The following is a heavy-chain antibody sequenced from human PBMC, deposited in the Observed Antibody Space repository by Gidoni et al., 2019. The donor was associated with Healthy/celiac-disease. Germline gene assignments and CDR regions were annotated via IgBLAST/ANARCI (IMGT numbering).Heavy chain of an antibody. J-gene: IGHJ5*02. D-gene: IGHD2-8*01. V-gene: IGHV1-46*01. CDR3: ARGLYDLRAPAPQPAWFDP. CDR2: INPSGGST. Sequence: QVQLVQSGAEVKKPGASVKVSCKASGYTFTSYYMHWVRQAPGQGLEWMGIINPSGGSTSYAQKFQGRVTMTRDTSTSTVYMELSSLRSEDTAVYYCARGLYDLRAPAPQPAWFDPWGQGTLVTVSS. CDR1: GYTFTSYY.